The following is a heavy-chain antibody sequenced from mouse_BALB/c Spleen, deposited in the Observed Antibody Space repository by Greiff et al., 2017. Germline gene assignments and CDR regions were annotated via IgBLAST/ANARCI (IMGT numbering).Heavy chain of an antibody. V-gene: IGHV6-6*02. CDR2: IRLKSNNYAT. CDR3: TKHDVYYFDY. J-gene: IGHJ2*01. CDR1: GFTFSNYW. D-gene: IGHD2-3*01. Sequence: DVMLVESGGGLVQPGGSMKLSCVASGFTFSNYWMNWVRQSPEKGLEWVAEIRLKSNNYATHYAESVKGRFTISRDDSKSSVYLQMNNLRAEDTGIYYCTKHDVYYFDYWGQGTTLTVSS.